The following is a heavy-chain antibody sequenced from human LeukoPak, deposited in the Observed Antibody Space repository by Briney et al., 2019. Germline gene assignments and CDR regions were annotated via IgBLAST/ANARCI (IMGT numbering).Heavy chain of an antibody. Sequence: SETLSLTCTVSGGSISSYYWSWIRQPAGKGLEWIGRIYTSGSTNYNPSLKSRVTISVDKSKNQFSLKLSSVTAADTAVYYCARAYSSSWYLDYWGKGTLVTVSS. CDR1: GGSISSYY. V-gene: IGHV4-4*07. CDR2: IYTSGST. CDR3: ARAYSSSWYLDY. D-gene: IGHD6-13*01. J-gene: IGHJ4*02.